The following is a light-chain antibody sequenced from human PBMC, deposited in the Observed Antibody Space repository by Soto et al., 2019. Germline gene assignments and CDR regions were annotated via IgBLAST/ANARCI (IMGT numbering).Light chain of an antibody. CDR3: SSYTSDSTWV. CDR2: EVS. Sequence: QSALTQPASVSGSPGQSITFSCTGTNSDVGGYNYVSWYQQYPGKAPKLMIYEVSNRPSGVSNRFSGFKSGSTAPLTISGLQAEDEADYYCSSYTSDSTWVFGGGTKITVL. V-gene: IGLV2-14*01. J-gene: IGLJ3*02. CDR1: NSDVGGYNY.